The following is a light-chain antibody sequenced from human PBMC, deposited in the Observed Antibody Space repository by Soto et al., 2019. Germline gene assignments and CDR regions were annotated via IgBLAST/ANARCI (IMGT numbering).Light chain of an antibody. CDR2: EVT. Sequence: QSVRTQPPSASGSLGQSVTISCTGTSSDVGAYNYVSWYQQHPGKAPKLMIYEVTRRPSGVPDRFSGSKSGNTASLNVSGLQAGDEADYYCCSYADNTDYVFGTGTKVTVL. CDR1: SSDVGAYNY. J-gene: IGLJ1*01. V-gene: IGLV2-8*01. CDR3: CSYADNTDYV.